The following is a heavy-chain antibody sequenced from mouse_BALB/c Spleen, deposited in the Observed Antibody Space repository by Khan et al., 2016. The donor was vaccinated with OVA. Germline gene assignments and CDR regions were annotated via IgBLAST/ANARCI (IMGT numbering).Heavy chain of an antibody. Sequence: VKLEESGPGLVAPSQSLSITCTASGLSLNSTGVSWVRQSPGKGLEWLGVIWGDGSINNHSVLKSRLSISKDNSKSQVFLKLNSLQTDDTATYYCAKLRVFYFDYWGQGTTLTVSS. J-gene: IGHJ2*01. V-gene: IGHV2-3*01. CDR3: AKLRVFYFDY. CDR2: IWGDGSI. CDR1: GLSLNSTG.